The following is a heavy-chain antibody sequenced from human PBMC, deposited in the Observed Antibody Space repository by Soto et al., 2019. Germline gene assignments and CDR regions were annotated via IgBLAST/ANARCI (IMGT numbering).Heavy chain of an antibody. CDR1: GYTFTNYG. J-gene: IGHJ4*02. D-gene: IGHD2-2*01. V-gene: IGHV1-18*01. CDR2: ISAYNGNT. CDR3: ARVGAYCVSTSCHDF. Sequence: QVQLVQSGAEVKKPGASVKVSCKASGYTFTNYGISWVRQAPGQGLEWMGWISAYNGNTGYAQKLQGRVTMTTDTSTSTAYMELRSLRSDDTAVYYWARVGAYCVSTSCHDFLGQGTLVTVSS.